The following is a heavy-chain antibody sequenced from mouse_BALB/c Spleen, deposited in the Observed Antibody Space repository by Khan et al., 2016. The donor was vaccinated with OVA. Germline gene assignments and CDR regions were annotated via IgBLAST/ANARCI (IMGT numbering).Heavy chain of an antibody. Sequence: QVQLKQSGPGLVAPSQSLSITCTVSGFSLTSYGVHWVRQPPGKGLEWLGIIWAGGSTNYNSALMSRLSISKDNSKSQVFVKMISLQTDDTAMYYCARDHGNTYEYFDYWAKEPLSQSPQ. J-gene: IGHJ2*01. D-gene: IGHD1-1*01. V-gene: IGHV2-9*02. CDR1: GFSLTSYG. CDR3: ARDHGNTYEYFDY. CDR2: IWAGGST.